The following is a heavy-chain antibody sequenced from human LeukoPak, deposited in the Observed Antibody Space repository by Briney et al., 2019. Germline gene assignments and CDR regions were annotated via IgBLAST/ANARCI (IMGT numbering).Heavy chain of an antibody. J-gene: IGHJ2*01. CDR3: AREDWDTAARNWYFDL. CDR1: GGSIISFY. V-gene: IGHV4-4*07. Sequence: SGTLSLTCILSGGSIISFYWSWIRQPAGKGLGCIWHIYGSGSTIYNPSLKTRVTMSVDTSKNQFSLKLTSVTAADTAVYYCAREDWDTAARNWYFDLWGRGTLVTVSS. CDR2: IYGSGST. D-gene: IGHD5-18*01.